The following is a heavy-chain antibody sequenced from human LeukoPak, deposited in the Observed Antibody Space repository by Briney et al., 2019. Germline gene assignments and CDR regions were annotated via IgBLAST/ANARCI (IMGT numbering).Heavy chain of an antibody. CDR2: ISGSGSTR. CDR3: ARSGHWSAAYYYFYMDV. Sequence: GGSLRLSCAASGFTVSNYSMNWIRQAPGKGLEWVSNISGSGSTRYNGDSVKGRFTISRDNAKNSLYLQMNSLRAEDTAVYYCARSGHWSAAYYYFYMDVWGKGTTVTVSS. J-gene: IGHJ6*03. V-gene: IGHV3-11*01. CDR1: GFTVSNYS.